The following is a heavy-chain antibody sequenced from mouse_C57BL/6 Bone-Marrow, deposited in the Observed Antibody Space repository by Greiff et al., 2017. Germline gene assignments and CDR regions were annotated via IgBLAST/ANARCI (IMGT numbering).Heavy chain of an antibody. D-gene: IGHD2-1*01. Sequence: VQLQQSGAELVRPGASVMLSCTASGFNIKDDSMHWVKQRPDQGLGWIGCIDPANGATEYASKFQGMASITADPSSTTAYLPLSRLPSKSTAVLYCTTCGNYPWFAYWGKGSLLTVSA. CDR1: GFNIKDDS. V-gene: IGHV14-4*01. CDR3: TTCGNYPWFAY. CDR2: IDPANGAT. J-gene: IGHJ3*01.